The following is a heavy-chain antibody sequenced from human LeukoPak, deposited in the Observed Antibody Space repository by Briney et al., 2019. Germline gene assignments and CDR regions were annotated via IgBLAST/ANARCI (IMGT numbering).Heavy chain of an antibody. V-gene: IGHV4-4*07. J-gene: IGHJ5*02. CDR2: IYITGST. Sequence: SETLSLTCTASGGSMSSYYWSWIRQPAGKGLEWIGRIYITGSTNYNPSLKSRVTMPVDTSKNQFSLKLSSVTAADTAVYYCARSDYYDSSGYPTHLNWFDPWGQGTLVTVSS. CDR1: GGSMSSYY. CDR3: ARSDYYDSSGYPTHLNWFDP. D-gene: IGHD3-22*01.